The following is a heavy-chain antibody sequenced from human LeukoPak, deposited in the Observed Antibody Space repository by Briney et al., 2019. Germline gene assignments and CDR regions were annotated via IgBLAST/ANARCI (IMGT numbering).Heavy chain of an antibody. CDR1: GFTFSNYA. Sequence: GGSLRLSCAASGFTFSNYAMSWVRQAPGEGLEWVSATSGSGGSTYYADSVKGRFTVSRDNSKNTLYLQMNSLRAEDTAVYYCAKGVCSSTSCSIDYWGQGTLVTVSS. CDR3: AKGVCSSTSCSIDY. CDR2: TSGSGGST. V-gene: IGHV3-23*01. D-gene: IGHD2-2*01. J-gene: IGHJ4*02.